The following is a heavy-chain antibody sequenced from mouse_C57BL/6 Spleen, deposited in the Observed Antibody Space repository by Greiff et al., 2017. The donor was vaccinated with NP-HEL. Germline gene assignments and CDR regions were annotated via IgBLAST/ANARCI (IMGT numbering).Heavy chain of an antibody. CDR3: AKHYGSSYEGGFDY. J-gene: IGHJ2*01. V-gene: IGHV1-81*01. Sequence: QVQLKESGAELARPGASVKLSCKASGYTFTSYGISWVKQRTGQGLEWIGEIYPRSGNTYYNEKFKGKATLTADKSSSTAYMELRSLTSEDSAVYFCAKHYGSSYEGGFDYWGQGTTLTVSS. D-gene: IGHD1-1*01. CDR1: GYTFTSYG. CDR2: IYPRSGNT.